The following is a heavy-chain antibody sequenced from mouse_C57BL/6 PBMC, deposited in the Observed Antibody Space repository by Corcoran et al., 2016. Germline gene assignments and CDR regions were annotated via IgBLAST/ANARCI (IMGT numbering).Heavy chain of an antibody. CDR3: ARTETYYSNYSYAMDY. V-gene: IGHV9-3*01. D-gene: IGHD2-5*01. Sequence: QIQLVQSGPELKKPGETVKISCKASGYTSTTYGMSWVKQAPGKGLKWMGWINTYSGVPTYADDFKGRFAFSLETSASTAYLQINNLKNEDTATYFCARTETYYSNYSYAMDYWGQGTSVTVSS. J-gene: IGHJ4*01. CDR2: INTYSGVP. CDR1: GYTSTTYG.